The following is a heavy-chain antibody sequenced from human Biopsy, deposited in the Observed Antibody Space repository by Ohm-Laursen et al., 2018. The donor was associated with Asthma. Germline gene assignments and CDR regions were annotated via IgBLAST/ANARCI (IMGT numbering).Heavy chain of an antibody. D-gene: IGHD3-10*01. J-gene: IGHJ6*02. CDR3: AKDVVWFRELGGMDV. V-gene: IGHV3-30*18. CDR2: ISYDGSNR. CDR1: GFSFSTYG. Sequence: SLRLSCAASGFSFSTYGMRWVRQAPGKGLEWVAVISYDGSNRYSADSVRGRFTISRDNSKNTLYLQMSSLRAGETAVYYCAKDVVWFRELGGMDVWGQGTTVTVSS.